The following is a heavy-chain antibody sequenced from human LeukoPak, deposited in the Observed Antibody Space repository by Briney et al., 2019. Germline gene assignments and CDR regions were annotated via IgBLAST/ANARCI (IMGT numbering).Heavy chain of an antibody. J-gene: IGHJ4*02. CDR2: IYYSGSS. CDR1: GGSISSSSSY. V-gene: IGHV4-39*01. CDR3: ARRSPVGIFYFDY. Sequence: PSETLSLTCSVSGGSISSSSSYWGWIRQPPGKGLEWIGSIYYSGSSFDNPALKSRVTISVDTSKNQFSLKLSSVTAADTAVYYCARRSPVGIFYFDYWGQGTLVTVSS. D-gene: IGHD1-26*01.